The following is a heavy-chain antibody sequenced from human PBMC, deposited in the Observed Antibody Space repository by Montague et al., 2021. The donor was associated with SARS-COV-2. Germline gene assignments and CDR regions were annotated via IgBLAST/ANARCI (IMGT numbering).Heavy chain of an antibody. CDR3: ARLGDGVVPSPILGVGPYYSDDDVDV. V-gene: IGHV4-34*01. J-gene: IGHJ6*03. Sequence: SEILSLTCAVHGGSFSTYSWNWIRQPPGKGLEWIGEIHHGGSTNYNPSLKSRVTISADTSKNQFSLKLTSVAAADTAVYYCARLGDGVVPSPILGVGPYYSDDDVDVWGKGTTVTVSS. CDR1: GGSFSTYS. CDR2: IHHGGST. D-gene: IGHD3-10*01.